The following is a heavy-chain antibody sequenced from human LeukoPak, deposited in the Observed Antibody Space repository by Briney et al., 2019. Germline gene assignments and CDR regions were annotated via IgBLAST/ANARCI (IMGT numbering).Heavy chain of an antibody. CDR2: ISSSSSYI. CDR1: GITFSSYM. D-gene: IGHD5-12*01. J-gene: IGHJ4*02. V-gene: IGHV3-21*01. Sequence: GGSLRLSCAASGITFSSYMMNWVRQAPGKGLEWVSSISSSSSYIYYADSVKGRFTISRGNAKNSLYLQMNSLRAEDTAVYYCATGGSGYDSPFDNWGQGTLVTVSS. CDR3: ATGGSGYDSPFDN.